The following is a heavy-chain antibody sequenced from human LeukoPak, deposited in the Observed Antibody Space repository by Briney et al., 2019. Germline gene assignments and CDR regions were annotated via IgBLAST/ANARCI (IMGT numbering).Heavy chain of an antibody. V-gene: IGHV3-30*04. CDR2: VSYDGSNK. J-gene: IGHJ4*02. CDR1: GFTFSSYA. CDR3: ARDPSVMAAAGSPWDY. D-gene: IGHD6-13*01. Sequence: GALRLSCAASGFTFSSYAMHWVRQAPGKGLEWVAVVSYDGSNKYYADSVKGRFTISRDNSKNTLHLQMNSLGAEDTAVYYCARDPSVMAAAGSPWDYWGQGTLVTVSS.